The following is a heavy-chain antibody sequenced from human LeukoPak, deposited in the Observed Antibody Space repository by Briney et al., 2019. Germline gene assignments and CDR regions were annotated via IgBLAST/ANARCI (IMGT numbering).Heavy chain of an antibody. Sequence: GGSLRLSCVASGLTFGNYGMNWVRQAPGKGLEHVSGISRNGNTTSYANSVKGRFTISRDNSKNTLYLQMGSLSAEDMAVYYCARRTFLNASDIWGQGTMVTVSS. J-gene: IGHJ3*02. V-gene: IGHV3-64*01. D-gene: IGHD1-1*01. CDR3: ARRTFLNASDI. CDR2: ISRNGNTT. CDR1: GLTFGNYG.